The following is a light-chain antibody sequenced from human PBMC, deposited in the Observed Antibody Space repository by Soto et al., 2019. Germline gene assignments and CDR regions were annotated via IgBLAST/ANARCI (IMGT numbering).Light chain of an antibody. J-gene: IGKJ1*01. CDR3: QHSGSSPRT. Sequence: EIVMTQSPATLSVSPGDRATLSCRASQSVSSKLAWYQQKPGQAPRLLIYGASTRATGIPARFSGSGSGTDFTLSISSLEPEDFAVYYCQHSGSSPRTFGQGTKV. V-gene: IGKV3D-15*01. CDR2: GAS. CDR1: QSVSSK.